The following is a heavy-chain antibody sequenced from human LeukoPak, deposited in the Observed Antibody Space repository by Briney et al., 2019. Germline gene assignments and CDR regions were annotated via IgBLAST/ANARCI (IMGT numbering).Heavy chain of an antibody. D-gene: IGHD3-10*01. V-gene: IGHV1-2*02. CDR1: GYTFTGHY. Sequence: ASVKVSCKASGYTFTGHYVHWVRQAPAQGLEWMGWIDPNSGGTNSAQKFQGRVTMARDTTITTVYMEMSSLEYDDTAIYSYARGRIGPDGSIIDYWGQGTLVTVSS. CDR3: ARGRIGPDGSIIDY. J-gene: IGHJ4*02. CDR2: IDPNSGGT.